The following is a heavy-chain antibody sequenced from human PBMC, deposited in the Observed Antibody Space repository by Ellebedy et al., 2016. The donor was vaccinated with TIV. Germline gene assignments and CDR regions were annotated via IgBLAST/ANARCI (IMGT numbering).Heavy chain of an antibody. CDR2: MNPNSGNT. CDR3: ARVDGYSYGHFDY. V-gene: IGHV1-8*01. Sequence: AASVKVSCKASGYTFTSYDINWVRQATGQGLEWMGWMNPNSGNTGYAQKFQGRVTMTRNTSISTAYMELSSLRSEDTAVYYCARVDGYSYGHFDYWGQGTLVTVSS. J-gene: IGHJ4*02. D-gene: IGHD5-18*01. CDR1: GYTFTSYD.